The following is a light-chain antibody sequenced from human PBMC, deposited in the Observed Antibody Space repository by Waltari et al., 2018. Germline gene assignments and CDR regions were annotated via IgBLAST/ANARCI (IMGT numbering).Light chain of an antibody. V-gene: IGLV1-51*01. CDR2: DNN. J-gene: IGLJ2*01. CDR3: GTWDSSLSAGVV. CDR1: SSNIGNNY. Sequence: QSVLTQPPSVSAAPGQKVTIPCSGSSSNIGNNYVPWYQQLPGTAPKLLIYDNNKRPSGIPDRFSGSKSGTSATLGITGLQTGDEADYYCGTWDSSLSAGVVFGGGTKLTVL.